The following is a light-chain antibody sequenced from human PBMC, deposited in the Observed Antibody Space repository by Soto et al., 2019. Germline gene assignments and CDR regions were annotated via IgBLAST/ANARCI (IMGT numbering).Light chain of an antibody. CDR2: DAS. Sequence: EIVRTQSPATLAVSPGERVTLACRSSQSAISNLAWYQQKPGQTPRLLIYDASTRATDIPARFSGSGSGTDFTLTISRLEPEDFALYYCQQYGGSPRTFGQGTKVDIK. CDR3: QQYGGSPRT. J-gene: IGKJ1*01. CDR1: QSAISN. V-gene: IGKV3-15*01.